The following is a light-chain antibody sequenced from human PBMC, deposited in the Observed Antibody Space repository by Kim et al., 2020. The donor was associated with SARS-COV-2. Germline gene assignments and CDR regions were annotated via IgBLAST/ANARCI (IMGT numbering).Light chain of an antibody. CDR2: GAS. CDR1: QTVGIN. J-gene: IGKJ4*01. V-gene: IGKV3-15*01. CDR3: QQYGNWPLA. Sequence: GETPSLSCRASQTVGINLAWYQQKPGQAPRLRIYGASTRATGIPARLRGSGSRTEFTLTIRSLQSEDCAVYYCQQYGNWPLALGRGTKVEIK.